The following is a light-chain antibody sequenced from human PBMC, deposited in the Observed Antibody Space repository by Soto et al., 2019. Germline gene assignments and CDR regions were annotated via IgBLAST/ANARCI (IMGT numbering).Light chain of an antibody. J-gene: IGLJ1*01. Sequence: QSVLTPPASVSGSPGQSITISCTGTSSDVGGYNYVSWNQQHPGQAPKLIIYEVSNRPSGVSNRFSGSKSGDTASLTISGLQAEDEADYYCSSYTTTNTYVFGTGTKVTVL. V-gene: IGLV2-14*01. CDR2: EVS. CDR3: SSYTTTNTYV. CDR1: SSDVGGYNY.